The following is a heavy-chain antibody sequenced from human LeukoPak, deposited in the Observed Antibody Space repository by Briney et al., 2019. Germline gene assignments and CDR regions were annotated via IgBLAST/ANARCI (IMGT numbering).Heavy chain of an antibody. D-gene: IGHD2-2*03. J-gene: IGHJ4*02. Sequence: GGSLRLSCAASGFRFSSYAMSWIRQAPGKGLEWVSYISTSGRPIYHVDSVKGRFTISRDNAKNSLYLLMNSLRVEDTAVYYCARAGYCSSTSCYVSLWGQGTLVTVSS. CDR1: GFRFSSYA. CDR2: ISTSGRPI. V-gene: IGHV3-11*04. CDR3: ARAGYCSSTSCYVSL.